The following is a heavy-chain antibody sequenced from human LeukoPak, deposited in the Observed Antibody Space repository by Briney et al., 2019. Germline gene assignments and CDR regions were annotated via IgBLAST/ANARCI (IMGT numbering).Heavy chain of an antibody. Sequence: GGSLRLSCATSGFTFSSYAMHWVRLAPGKGLEWVAVISYDGSNKYYADSVKGRFTISRDNSKNTLYLQMNSLRAEDTAVYYCARGAVAGLYWGQGTLVTVSS. CDR3: ARGAVAGLY. J-gene: IGHJ4*02. V-gene: IGHV3-30*04. D-gene: IGHD6-19*01. CDR2: ISYDGSNK. CDR1: GFTFSSYA.